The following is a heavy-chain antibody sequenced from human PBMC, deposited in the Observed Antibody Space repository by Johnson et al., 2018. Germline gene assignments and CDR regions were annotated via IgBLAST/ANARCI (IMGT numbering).Heavy chain of an antibody. CDR1: GYSFTSSW. V-gene: IGHV5-51*01. Sequence: VQLVESGAEVKKPGESLKISCKGSGYSFTSSWIAWVRQMPGKGLEYMGIIHPGDSDTRYNPSFQAQVSISADKSISTAYLQWSTLKASDTAIYYCARSEPRDYYYGMDVWGQGTTVTVSS. J-gene: IGHJ6*02. CDR3: ARSEPRDYYYGMDV. CDR2: IHPGDSDT. D-gene: IGHD1-14*01.